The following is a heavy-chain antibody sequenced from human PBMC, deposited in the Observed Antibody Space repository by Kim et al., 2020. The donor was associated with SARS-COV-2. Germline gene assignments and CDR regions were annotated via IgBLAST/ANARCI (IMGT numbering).Heavy chain of an antibody. J-gene: IGHJ4*02. V-gene: IGHV3-30*18. CDR2: LSYDGNNR. CDR1: GFTFSNYA. CDR3: AKDLFMARVGVFDF. Sequence: GGSLRLSCAASGFTFSNYAMHWVRQAPGKGVEWVAGLSYDGNNRYNADSVKGRFTISRDNSQNTLYLQMNSLRSDDTAIYYCAKDLFMARVGVFDFWGQGTLVSVSS. D-gene: IGHD3-10*01.